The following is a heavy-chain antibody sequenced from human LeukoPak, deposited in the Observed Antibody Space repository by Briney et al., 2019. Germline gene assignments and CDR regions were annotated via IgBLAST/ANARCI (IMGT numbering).Heavy chain of an antibody. CDR1: GFSFSDAW. Sequence: PGGSLRLSCAASGFSFSDAWMSWVRQIPGKGLEWVGRIESKTDGGTTDYAAPVKGRFTISRDDSKNTLYLRMNSLKTEDTAVYYCTTDLVISGTYPYWGQGTLVTVSS. CDR3: TTDLVISGTYPY. V-gene: IGHV3-15*04. J-gene: IGHJ4*02. CDR2: IESKTDGGTT. D-gene: IGHD1-26*01.